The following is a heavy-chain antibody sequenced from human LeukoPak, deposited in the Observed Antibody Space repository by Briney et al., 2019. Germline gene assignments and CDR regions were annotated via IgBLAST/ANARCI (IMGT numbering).Heavy chain of an antibody. Sequence: SQTLSLTCTVSAGFISSGGYYWSWIRQHPGKGLEGIGYIYYSGSTYYNPSLKSRVTISVDTSKNQFSLKLSSVTAADTAVYYCARTPWPRYCSSTSCYTGGVYFDYWGQGTLVTVSS. CDR3: ARTPWPRYCSSTSCYTGGVYFDY. CDR1: AGFISSGGYY. CDR2: IYYSGST. V-gene: IGHV4-31*03. D-gene: IGHD2-2*02. J-gene: IGHJ4*02.